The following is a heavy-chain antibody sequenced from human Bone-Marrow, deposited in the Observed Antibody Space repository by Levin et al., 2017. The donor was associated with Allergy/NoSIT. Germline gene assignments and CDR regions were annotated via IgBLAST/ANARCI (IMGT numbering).Heavy chain of an antibody. D-gene: IGHD1-26*01. CDR1: GFTFSTYS. J-gene: IGHJ4*02. CDR2: INKDSNAV. Sequence: GGSLRLSCAASGFTFSTYSMNWVRQAPGKGLEWVSYINKDSNAVYYADSLKGRFTISRDNAKNSLYLQINSLRVEDTAVYYCARDKPQSYSSDYWGQGTLVTVSS. CDR3: ARDKPQSYSSDY. V-gene: IGHV3-48*01.